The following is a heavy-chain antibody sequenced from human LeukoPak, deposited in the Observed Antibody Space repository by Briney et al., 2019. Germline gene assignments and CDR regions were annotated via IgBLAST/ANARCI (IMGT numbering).Heavy chain of an antibody. Sequence: GGSLGLSCAASGFTVSSNYMNWVRQAPGKGLEWVGRIKSKTDGGTTDYAAPVKGRFTISRDDSKNTLYLQMNSLKTEDTAVYYCTTDLGSGWDDFDYWGQGTLVTVSS. J-gene: IGHJ4*02. CDR1: GFTVSSNY. CDR3: TTDLGSGWDDFDY. D-gene: IGHD6-19*01. CDR2: IKSKTDGGTT. V-gene: IGHV3-15*07.